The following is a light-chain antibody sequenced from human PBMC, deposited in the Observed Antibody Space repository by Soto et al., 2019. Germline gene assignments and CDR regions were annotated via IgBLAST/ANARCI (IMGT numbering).Light chain of an antibody. V-gene: IGLV2-14*01. CDR1: SSDVGGSNY. CDR2: DVS. Sequence: QSALTQPASVSGSPGQSITISCTGTSSDVGGSNYVSWYQQLPGKAPKLMIYDVSDRPSGVSNRFSGSKSGNTASLTISGLQAEDEADYYCGTWDSSLSVGLFGGGTKVTVL. CDR3: GTWDSSLSVGL. J-gene: IGLJ2*01.